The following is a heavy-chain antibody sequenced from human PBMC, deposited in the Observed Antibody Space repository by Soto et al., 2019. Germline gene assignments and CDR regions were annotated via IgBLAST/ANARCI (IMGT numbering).Heavy chain of an antibody. V-gene: IGHV1-69*01. CDR3: SRSLPLNYYYYRMDV. D-gene: IGHD6-13*01. CDR1: RSTLGGSA. CDR2: IIPIFGTA. J-gene: IGHJ6*02. Sequence: VSSTSSRSTLGGSAISWVLHAPGQGLEWMGGIIPIFGTANYAQKFQGRVTITADESTSTAYMELSSLRSEDTAVYYCSRSLPLNYYYYRMDVWGQGTTVTVSS.